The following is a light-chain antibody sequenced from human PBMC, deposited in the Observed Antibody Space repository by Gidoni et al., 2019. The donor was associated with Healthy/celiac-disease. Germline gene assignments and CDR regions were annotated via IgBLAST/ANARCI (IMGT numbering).Light chain of an antibody. J-gene: IGKJ2*01. CDR3: QQYYSTPQT. CDR1: QSVLYSSNNKNY. Sequence: DIVMTQSPDYLAVSLGERATINCKSSQSVLYSSNNKNYLAWYQQKPGQPPKLLIYWASTRESGVPDRFSGSGSGTDFTLTISSLQAEDVAVYSCQQYYSTPQTFGQGTKLEIK. V-gene: IGKV4-1*01. CDR2: WAS.